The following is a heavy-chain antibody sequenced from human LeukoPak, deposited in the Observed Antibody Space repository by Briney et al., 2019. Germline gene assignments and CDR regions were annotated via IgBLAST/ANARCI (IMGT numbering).Heavy chain of an antibody. D-gene: IGHD6-6*01. CDR3: ARDSSSSDYYYGMDV. Sequence: PSGTLSLTCTVSGGSISSYYWSWIRQPPGKGLEWIGYIYYSGSTNYNPSLKSRVTISVDTSKNQFSLKLSSVTAADTAVYYCARDSSSSDYYYGMDVWGQGTTVTVSS. J-gene: IGHJ6*02. CDR1: GGSISSYY. V-gene: IGHV4-59*01. CDR2: IYYSGST.